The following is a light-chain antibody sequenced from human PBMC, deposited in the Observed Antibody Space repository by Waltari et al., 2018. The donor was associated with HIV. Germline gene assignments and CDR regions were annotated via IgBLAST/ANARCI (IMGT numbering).Light chain of an antibody. J-gene: IGLJ3*02. CDR2: END. CDR1: SCSIRTKN. V-gene: IGLV6-57*03. CDR3: QSYDITNSNWV. Sequence: FLLAQPHSVSESPGKTLTISCTHTSCSIRTKNLQCYQQRPGSAPTTVIFENDQRPSGVPARFSGSIDRYSNSASLIISGLQTEDEADHYCQSYDITNSNWVFGGGTKLTVL.